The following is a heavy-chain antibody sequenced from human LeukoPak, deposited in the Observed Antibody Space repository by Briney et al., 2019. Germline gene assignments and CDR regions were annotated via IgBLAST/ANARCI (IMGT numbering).Heavy chain of an antibody. Sequence: SETLSLTCTDPDGSVSRSWDYTKWIRQPPGKGLEWIGYIYYSGSTYYNPSLKSRVTISVDTSKNQFSLKLSSVTAADTAVYYCARRARGAKVGSGSIDIWSQGTMVTVSS. CDR2: IYYSGST. J-gene: IGHJ3*02. V-gene: IGHV4-39*01. CDR1: DGSVSRSWDY. CDR3: ARRARGAKVGSGSIDI. D-gene: IGHD3-10*01.